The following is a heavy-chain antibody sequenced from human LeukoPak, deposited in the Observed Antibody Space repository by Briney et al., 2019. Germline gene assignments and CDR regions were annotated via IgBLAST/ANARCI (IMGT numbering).Heavy chain of an antibody. V-gene: IGHV3-53*01. D-gene: IGHD3-22*01. J-gene: IGHJ4*02. CDR3: ATTRKAYYYDSSGYYFDY. Sequence: GGSLRLSCAASGFTVSNTYMSWVRQAPGKGLEWVSVIYSGGSTYYADSVKGRFTISRDNSKNTLYLQMNSLRAEDTAVYYCATTRKAYYYDSSGYYFDYWGQGTLVTVSS. CDR2: IYSGGST. CDR1: GFTVSNTY.